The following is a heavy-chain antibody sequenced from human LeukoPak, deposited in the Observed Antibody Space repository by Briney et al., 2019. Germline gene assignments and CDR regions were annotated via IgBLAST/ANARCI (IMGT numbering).Heavy chain of an antibody. CDR2: INPNSGGT. Sequence: ASVKVSCKASGYTFTGYYMHWVRQAPGQGLEWMGWINPNSGGTDYAQKFQGRVTMTRDTSISTAYMELSSLRSDDTAVYYCASGFVYGSLSPFDCWGQGTLVTVS. V-gene: IGHV1-2*02. D-gene: IGHD6-13*01. J-gene: IGHJ4*02. CDR3: ASGFVYGSLSPFDC. CDR1: GYTFTGYY.